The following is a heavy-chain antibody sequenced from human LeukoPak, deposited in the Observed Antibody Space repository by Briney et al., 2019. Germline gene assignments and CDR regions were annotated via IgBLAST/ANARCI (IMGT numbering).Heavy chain of an antibody. V-gene: IGHV4-30-2*01. J-gene: IGHJ3*02. CDR3: ARRGLAHAPLAFDI. Sequence: SQTLSLTCAVSGGSISSGGYYWSWIRQPPGKGLEWIGEINHSGSTNYNPSLKSRVTISVDTSKNQFSLKLSSVTAADTAVYYCARRGLAHAPLAFDIWGQGTMVTVSS. D-gene: IGHD2-15*01. CDR1: GGSISSGGYY. CDR2: INHSGST.